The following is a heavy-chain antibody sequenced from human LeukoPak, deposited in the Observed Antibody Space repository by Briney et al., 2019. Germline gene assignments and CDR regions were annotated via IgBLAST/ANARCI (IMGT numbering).Heavy chain of an antibody. CDR1: GGSISSSSYY. J-gene: IGHJ5*02. D-gene: IGHD2-8*01. Sequence: SETLPLTCTVSGGSISSSSYYWGWIGQPPGKGLEWIGSIYYSGSTYYNPSLKSRVTISVDTSKNQFSLKLSSVTAADTAVYYCARAVDCTYGVCYNGSWFDPWGQGTLVTVSS. CDR3: ARAVDCTYGVCYNGSWFDP. CDR2: IYYSGST. V-gene: IGHV4-39*01.